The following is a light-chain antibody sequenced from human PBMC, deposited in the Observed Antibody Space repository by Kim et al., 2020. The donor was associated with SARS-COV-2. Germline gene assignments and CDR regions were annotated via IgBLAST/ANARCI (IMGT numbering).Light chain of an antibody. CDR1: TSDFGGYNY. Sequence: QSALTQPASVSGSPGQSITISCTGTTSDFGGYNYVSWYQQHTGKAPKLMIYEVSYRPSGVSNRFSGSKSGNTASLTISGLQAEDEADYYCSSYTSTSTLVFGTGTKVTVL. CDR2: EVS. V-gene: IGLV2-14*01. J-gene: IGLJ1*01. CDR3: SSYTSTSTLV.